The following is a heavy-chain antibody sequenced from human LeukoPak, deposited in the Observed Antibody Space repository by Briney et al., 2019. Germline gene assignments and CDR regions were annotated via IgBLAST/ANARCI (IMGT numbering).Heavy chain of an antibody. Sequence: PSETLSLTCTVSGGSISSYYWSWIRQPPGKGLEWIGYIYYSGSTNYNPSLKSRVTISVDTSKNQFSLKLSSVTAADTAVYYCARRGRKVRGVMAYYFDYWGQGTLVTISS. CDR3: ARRGRKVRGVMAYYFDY. V-gene: IGHV4-59*08. CDR2: IYYSGST. J-gene: IGHJ4*02. D-gene: IGHD3-10*01. CDR1: GGSISSYY.